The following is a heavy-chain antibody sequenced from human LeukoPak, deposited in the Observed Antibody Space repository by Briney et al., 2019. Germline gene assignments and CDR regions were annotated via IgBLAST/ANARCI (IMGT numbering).Heavy chain of an antibody. V-gene: IGHV3-48*02. CDR2: ISSSSWTI. CDR3: AREGYYDIWTGYAYYFDF. CDR1: GFTFSSYS. D-gene: IGHD3-9*01. Sequence: GGSLRLSFAASGFTFSSYSRNWVRQAPGKGLEWVSYISSSSWTIYKADAVKGRFIMSRDNGKYSLYMQMNSMRDEHTAVYYSAREGYYDIWTGYAYYFDFWGQGTLVTVSS. J-gene: IGHJ4*02.